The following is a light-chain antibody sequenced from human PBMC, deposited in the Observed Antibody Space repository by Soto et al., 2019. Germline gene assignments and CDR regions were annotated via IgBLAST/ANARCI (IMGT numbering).Light chain of an antibody. CDR2: DVS. J-gene: IGLJ2*01. CDR3: CSYAGSYSSVV. Sequence: QSALTQPRSVSGSPGQSVTISCTGTSSDVGGYNYVSWYQNHPGKAPKLMIYDVSKRPSEVPDRFSGSKSGNTASLTISGLQAEDEADYCCCSYAGSYSSVVFGGGTQLTVL. CDR1: SSDVGGYNY. V-gene: IGLV2-11*01.